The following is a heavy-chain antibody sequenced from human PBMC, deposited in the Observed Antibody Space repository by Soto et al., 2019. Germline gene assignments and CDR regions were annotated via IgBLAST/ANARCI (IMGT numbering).Heavy chain of an antibody. V-gene: IGHV4-34*01. D-gene: IGHD3-9*01. CDR1: GGSFSGYY. CDR2: INHSGST. J-gene: IGHJ4*02. Sequence: PSETLSLTCAVYGGSFSGYYWSWIRQPPGKGLEWIGEINHSGSTNYNPSLKSRVTISVDTSKNQFSLKLSSVTAADTAVYYCARAKSDYDILTCYSDYWGQGTLVTVSS. CDR3: ARAKSDYDILTCYSDY.